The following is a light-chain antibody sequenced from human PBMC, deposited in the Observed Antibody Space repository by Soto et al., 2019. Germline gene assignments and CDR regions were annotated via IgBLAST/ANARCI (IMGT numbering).Light chain of an antibody. CDR1: QSIRRW. V-gene: IGKV1-5*01. J-gene: IGKJ2*01. CDR2: DAS. CDR3: HQYNSYSYT. Sequence: DIQMTQSPSTLSASVGDRVTITCRASQSIRRWLAWYQQKPGRAPKLLIFDASSLETGVPSRFSGSGSGTEFTLTITSLQPADFATYYWHQYNSYSYTFGQGTKLEIK.